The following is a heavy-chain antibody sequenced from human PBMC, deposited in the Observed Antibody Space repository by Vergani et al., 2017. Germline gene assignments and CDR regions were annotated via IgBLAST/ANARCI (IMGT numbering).Heavy chain of an antibody. J-gene: IGHJ5*02. CDR3: AREDGDYTNWFDP. D-gene: IGHD4-17*01. V-gene: IGHV4-61*02. Sequence: QVQLQESGPGLVKPSQTLSLTCTVSGGSISSGSYYWSWIRQPAGKGLEWVGRIYTSGSTNYNPSLKSRVTISVDTSKNQFSLKLSSVNAADTAVYYCAREDGDYTNWFDPWGQGTLVTVSS. CDR2: IYTSGST. CDR1: GGSISSGSYY.